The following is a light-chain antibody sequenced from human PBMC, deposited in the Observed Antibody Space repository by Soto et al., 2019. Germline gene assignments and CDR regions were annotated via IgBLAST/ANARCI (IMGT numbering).Light chain of an antibody. J-gene: IGKJ2*01. CDR1: QSISSY. CDR3: QQSYSTPRT. Sequence: DIQMTQSPSSLSASVGDRVTITCRASQSISSYLHWYQQKPGKAPKLLIYAESSLQSGVPSRFSGSGSGTDFTLTISTLQPEDFATYYCQQSYSTPRTFGQGTKLEIK. V-gene: IGKV1-39*01. CDR2: AES.